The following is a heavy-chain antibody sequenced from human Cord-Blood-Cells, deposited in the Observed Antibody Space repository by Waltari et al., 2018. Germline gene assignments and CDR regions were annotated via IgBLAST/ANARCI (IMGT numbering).Heavy chain of an antibody. Sequence: QVQLVQSGAEVKKPGSSVKVSCKASGGTFSRYAISWVRQAPGQGLEWMGRIIPILGIANYAQKFQGRVTITADKSTSTAYMELSSLRSEDTAVYYCAREGVATLDRSFTDYGGQGTLVTVSS. CDR1: GGTFSRYA. V-gene: IGHV1-69*09. CDR2: IIPILGIA. D-gene: IGHD5-12*01. CDR3: AREGVATLDRSFTDY. J-gene: IGHJ4*02.